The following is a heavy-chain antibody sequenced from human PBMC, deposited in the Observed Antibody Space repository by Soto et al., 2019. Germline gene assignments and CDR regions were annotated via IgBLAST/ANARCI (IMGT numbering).Heavy chain of an antibody. CDR1: GFIFRPYC. Sequence: GQALRLSRAASGFIFRPYCMIWVRQAPEKGLEWVSSIDSYSNFIYYADSVKGRFIISRDNARNSLFLQMSSLRAEDTAVYYCARDFNSYCHGPDCDSFWGQGSPVPGSS. D-gene: IGHD2-21*01. J-gene: IGHJ4*01. V-gene: IGHV3-21*01. CDR3: ARDFNSYCHGPDCDSF. CDR2: IDSYSNFI.